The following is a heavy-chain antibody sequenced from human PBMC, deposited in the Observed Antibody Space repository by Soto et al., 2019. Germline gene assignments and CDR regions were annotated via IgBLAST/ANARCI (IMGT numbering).Heavy chain of an antibody. Sequence: EVQFVESGGGLVRPGGSLRLSCEASGFNFNDYAMNWVRQAPGKGLEWFAYINYSGNTIYYADSVRGRFTISRDNAKTSLYLQMDSLRDEYTAVYYCGQWLALASLVWGQGAHVTVSS. CDR3: GQWLALASLV. J-gene: IGHJ4*02. D-gene: IGHD6-19*01. V-gene: IGHV3-48*02. CDR1: GFNFNDYA. CDR2: INYSGNTI.